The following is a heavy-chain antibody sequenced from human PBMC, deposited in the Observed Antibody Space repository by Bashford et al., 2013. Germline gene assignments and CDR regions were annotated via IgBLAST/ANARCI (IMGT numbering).Heavy chain of an antibody. CDR2: IYGDDEK. CDR3: AHAIGVVMFY. J-gene: IGHJ4*02. Sequence: SGPTLVKPTQTLTLTCTLSGFSLTSERVAVGWIRQPPGKPLEWLALIYGDDEKRYKPSLRSRLSITKDISESQVVLTMTNMDPGDTATYYCAHAIGVVMFYWGQGTLVTVSS. D-gene: IGHD3-3*01. CDR1: GFSLTSERVA. V-gene: IGHV2-5*02.